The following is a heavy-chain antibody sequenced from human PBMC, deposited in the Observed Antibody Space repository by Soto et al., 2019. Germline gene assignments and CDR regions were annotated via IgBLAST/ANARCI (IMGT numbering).Heavy chain of an antibody. CDR3: ARDAAPLYCISTSCYSLNWFDP. V-gene: IGHV1-18*01. CDR2: INAGNGNT. CDR1: GYTFTNYA. D-gene: IGHD2-2*01. Sequence: ASVKVSCKASGYTFTNYAIHWVRQAPGQRLEWMGWINAGNGNTNYAQKVQGRVTMTTDTSTSTAYMELRSLRSDDTAVYYCARDAAPLYCISTSCYSLNWFDPWGQGTLVTVSS. J-gene: IGHJ5*02.